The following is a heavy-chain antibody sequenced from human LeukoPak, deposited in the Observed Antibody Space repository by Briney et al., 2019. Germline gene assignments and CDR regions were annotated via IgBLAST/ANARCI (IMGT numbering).Heavy chain of an antibody. J-gene: IGHJ4*02. V-gene: IGHV1-18*01. D-gene: IGHD6-19*01. CDR3: VRGRKLYSSGWYVEDDY. CDR1: GYTLISYG. Sequence: ASVKVSCKASGYTLISYGISWVRQAPGQGLEWMGWISAYNGNTNYAQKFQGRVTMTTDTSTSTAYMELRSLKFDDTAVYYCVRGRKLYSSGWYVEDDYWGQGTLVTVSS. CDR2: ISAYNGNT.